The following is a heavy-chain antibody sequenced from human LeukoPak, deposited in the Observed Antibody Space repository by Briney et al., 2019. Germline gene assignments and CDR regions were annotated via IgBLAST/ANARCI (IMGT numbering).Heavy chain of an antibody. Sequence: PGKSLRLSCAASGFTFNNYGMHWVRQAPGKGLGWVAVISYDGRNIHYPDSVKGRFTIPRDISTDTLWLQMDSLRTEDTAVYYCAKGPLRGTAAAIDYWGQGTLVTVSS. CDR3: AKGPLRGTAAAIDY. D-gene: IGHD2-2*01. CDR1: GFTFNNYG. CDR2: ISYDGRNI. V-gene: IGHV3-30*18. J-gene: IGHJ4*02.